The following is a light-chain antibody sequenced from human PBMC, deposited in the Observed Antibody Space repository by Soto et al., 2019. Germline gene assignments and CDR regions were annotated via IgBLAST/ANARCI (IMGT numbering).Light chain of an antibody. J-gene: IGKJ4*01. CDR2: DAS. CDR1: QSVSSF. Sequence: EIVLTQSPATLSLSPGERATLSCRASQSVSSFFVWYQQKRGQAPRLLIYDASKRATGIPARFSGSGSGTDFTLTISSLEPDDFAVYYCQQRLDWPLTFGGGTTVEIK. CDR3: QQRLDWPLT. V-gene: IGKV3-11*01.